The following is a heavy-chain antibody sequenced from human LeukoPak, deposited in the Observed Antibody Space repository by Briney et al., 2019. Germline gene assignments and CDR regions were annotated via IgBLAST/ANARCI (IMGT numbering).Heavy chain of an antibody. CDR2: IYPGDSDT. Sequence: GESLKISCKGSGYSFTSYWIGWVRQMPGKSLEWMGIIYPGDSDTRYSPSFQGQVTISADKSISTAYLQWSSLKASDTAMYYCARSWGYCSSTSCYNYYYYYMDVWGKGTTVTVSS. J-gene: IGHJ6*03. D-gene: IGHD2-2*02. CDR3: ARSWGYCSSTSCYNYYYYYMDV. CDR1: GYSFTSYW. V-gene: IGHV5-51*01.